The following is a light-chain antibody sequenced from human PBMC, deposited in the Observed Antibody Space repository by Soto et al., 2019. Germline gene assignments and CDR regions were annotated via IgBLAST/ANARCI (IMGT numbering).Light chain of an antibody. CDR3: ISYTTSVTYV. CDR1: SSDVGGYNY. Sequence: ALTQPASVSGSPGQSITISCTGTSSDVGGYNYVSWYQQHPGKAPKLMISGVSNRPSGVSNRFSGSKSGNTASLTISGLQTEDEADYYCISYTTSVTYVFGTGTKVTVL. V-gene: IGLV2-14*01. J-gene: IGLJ1*01. CDR2: GVS.